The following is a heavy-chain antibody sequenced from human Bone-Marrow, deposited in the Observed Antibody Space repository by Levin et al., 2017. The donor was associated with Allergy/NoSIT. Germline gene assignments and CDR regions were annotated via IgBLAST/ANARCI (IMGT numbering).Heavy chain of an antibody. V-gene: IGHV4-34*01. CDR2: INHSGST. D-gene: IGHD2-15*01. J-gene: IGHJ4*02. CDR1: GGSFSGYY. CDR3: ARGRGFGYCSGGSCYSGGR. Sequence: SETLSLTCAVYGGSFSGYYWSWIRQPPGKGLEWIGEINHSGSTNYNPSLKSRVTISVDTSKNQFSLKLSSVTAADTAVYYCARGRGFGYCSGGSCYSGGRWGQGTLVTVSS.